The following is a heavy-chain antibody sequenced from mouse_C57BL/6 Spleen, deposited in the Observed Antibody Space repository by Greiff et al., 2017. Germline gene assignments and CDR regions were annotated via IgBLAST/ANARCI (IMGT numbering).Heavy chain of an antibody. J-gene: IGHJ4*01. CDR3: ATITTVVAKGYAMDY. D-gene: IGHD1-1*01. CDR1: GYTFTSYG. Sequence: QVQLQQSGAELARPGASVKLSCKASGYTFTSYGISWVKQRTGQGLEWIGEIYPRSGNTYYNEKFKGKATLTADKSSSTAYMELRSLTSEDSAVYFGATITTVVAKGYAMDYWGQGTSVTVSS. V-gene: IGHV1-81*01. CDR2: IYPRSGNT.